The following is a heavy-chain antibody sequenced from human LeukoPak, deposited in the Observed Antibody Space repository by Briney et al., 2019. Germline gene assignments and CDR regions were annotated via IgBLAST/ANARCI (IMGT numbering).Heavy chain of an antibody. CDR2: ISSSSSTI. V-gene: IGHV3-48*02. CDR3: ARVSDPDSGWYYYSDY. J-gene: IGHJ4*02. Sequence: GGSLRLSCAASGFTFSSYSMNWVRQAPGKGLEWVSYISSSSSTIYYADSVKGRFTISRDNAKNSLYLQMNSLRDEDTAVYYCARVSDPDSGWYYYSDYWGQGTLVTVSS. CDR1: GFTFSSYS. D-gene: IGHD6-19*01.